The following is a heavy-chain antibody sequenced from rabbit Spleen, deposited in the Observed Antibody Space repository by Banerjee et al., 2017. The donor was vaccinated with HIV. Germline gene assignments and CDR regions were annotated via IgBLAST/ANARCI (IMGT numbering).Heavy chain of an antibody. Sequence: QEQLEESGGDLVKPEGSLTLTCTASGFSFSSSYWICWVRQAPGKGLEWIACIDSGSSGFTYFATWAKGRFTISKTSSTTVTLQMTSLTAADTATYFCARDTSSSFSSYGMDLWGQGTLVTVS. CDR3: ARDTSSSFSSYGMDL. D-gene: IGHD1-1*01. CDR2: IDSGSSGFT. V-gene: IGHV1S45*01. J-gene: IGHJ6*01. CDR1: GFSFSSSYW.